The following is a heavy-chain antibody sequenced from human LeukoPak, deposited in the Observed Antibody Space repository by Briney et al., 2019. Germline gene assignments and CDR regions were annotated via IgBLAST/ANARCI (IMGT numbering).Heavy chain of an antibody. Sequence: GGSLRLSCAASGFIFSNYAMNWVRQAPGKGPEWVASINEVDPNTHYADSVKGRFTVSRDNSKNMLFLQMNNLRVEDTAVYYCVKQFLDANWGQGTLVTVSS. CDR3: VKQFLDAN. CDR1: GFIFSNYA. J-gene: IGHJ4*02. V-gene: IGHV3-23*01. D-gene: IGHD1-1*01. CDR2: INEVDPNT.